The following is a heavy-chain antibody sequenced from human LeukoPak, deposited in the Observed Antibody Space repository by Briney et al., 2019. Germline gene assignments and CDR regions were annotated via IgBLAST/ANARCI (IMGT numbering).Heavy chain of an antibody. CDR1: GFTFSSYW. CDR3: ARPMLETRNPLDF. CDR2: INSDGSST. D-gene: IGHD1-1*01. J-gene: IGHJ4*02. Sequence: GGSLRLSCAASGFTFSSYWMSWVRQVPGKGLVWVSRINSDGSSTYYADSVKGRFTISRDNAKNTLYLQMNSLRAEDTAVYYCARPMLETRNPLDFWGQGTLVTVSS. V-gene: IGHV3-74*01.